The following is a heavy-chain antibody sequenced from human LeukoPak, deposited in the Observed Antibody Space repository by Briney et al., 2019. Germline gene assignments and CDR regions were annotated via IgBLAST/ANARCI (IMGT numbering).Heavy chain of an antibody. CDR1: AFTFGSYG. V-gene: IGHV3-64*01. CDR3: ASRSSGSYNY. J-gene: IGHJ4*02. D-gene: IGHD1-26*01. CDR2: ITTNGGST. Sequence: GGSLRLSCAASAFTFGSYGMHWVRQAPGKGLEYVSAITTNGGSTYYANSVKGRFTNSRDNSKNTLFLQMGSLRAEDMAVYYCASRSSGSYNYWGQGTLVTVSS.